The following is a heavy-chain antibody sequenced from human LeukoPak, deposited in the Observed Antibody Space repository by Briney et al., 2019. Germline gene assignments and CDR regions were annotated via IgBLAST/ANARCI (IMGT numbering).Heavy chain of an antibody. D-gene: IGHD3-22*01. V-gene: IGHV3-7*04. CDR1: GFTFSNYW. CDR2: IKQDGSEK. J-gene: IGHJ4*02. Sequence: PGGSLRLSCAASGFTFSNYWMSWVRQAPGKGLEWVASIKQDGSEKYYVGSVKGRFTISRDNAKNSLYLQMNSLRAEDTAVYYCARGSGSYYYWGQGTLVTVSS. CDR3: ARGSGSYYY.